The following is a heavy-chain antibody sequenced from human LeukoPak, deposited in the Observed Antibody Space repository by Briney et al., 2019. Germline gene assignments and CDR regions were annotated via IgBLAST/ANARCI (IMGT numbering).Heavy chain of an antibody. CDR3: ARDVIAAAGTLFDY. CDR1: GFTFGNYG. Sequence: GGSLRLSCAASGFTFGNYGMTWVRQAPGKGLKWVSTFTGRGGSTFYADSVKGRFTISRDNSKNTLFLQMNSLRGEDTAVYYCARDVIAAAGTLFDYWGQGTLVTVSS. V-gene: IGHV3-23*01. D-gene: IGHD6-13*01. J-gene: IGHJ4*02. CDR2: FTGRGGST.